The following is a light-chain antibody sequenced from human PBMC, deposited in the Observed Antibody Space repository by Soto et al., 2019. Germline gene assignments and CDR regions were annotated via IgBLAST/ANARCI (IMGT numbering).Light chain of an antibody. V-gene: IGLV1-40*01. CDR2: GNS. CDR1: SSNIGAGYD. CDR3: QSYDSSLSGSEV. J-gene: IGLJ2*01. Sequence: QSVLTQPPSVSGAPGQRVTISCTGSSSNIGAGYDVHWYQQLPGTAPKLLIYGNSNRPSGVPDRFSGSKSGTSASLAITGLQAEDEADYYCQSYDSSLSGSEVFGVGTQLTVL.